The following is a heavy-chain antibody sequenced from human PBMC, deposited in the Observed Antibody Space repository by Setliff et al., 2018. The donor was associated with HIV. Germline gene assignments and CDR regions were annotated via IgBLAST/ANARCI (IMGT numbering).Heavy chain of an antibody. CDR3: AREYSGSGINFNPLT. J-gene: IGHJ5*02. D-gene: IGHD3-10*01. CDR2: INYSGNT. V-gene: IGHV4-4*02. Sequence: KPSETLSLTCAVSGVSISSRNWWSWVRQPPGKGLEWIGEINYSGNTNCNPSLKTRVTISVDKSKNQFFLNLKSVTAADTAVYFCAREYSGSGINFNPLTWGQGTLVTVSS. CDR1: GVSISSRNW.